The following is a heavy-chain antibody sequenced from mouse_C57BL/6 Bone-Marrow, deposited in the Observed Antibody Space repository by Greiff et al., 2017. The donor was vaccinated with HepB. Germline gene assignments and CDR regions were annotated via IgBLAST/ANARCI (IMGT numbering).Heavy chain of an antibody. J-gene: IGHJ2*01. CDR2: IDPSDSYT. V-gene: IGHV1-69*01. Sequence: VQLQQPGAELVMPGASVKLSCKASGYTFTSYWMHWVKQRPGQGLEWIGEIDPSDSYTNYNQKFKGKSTLTVDKSSSTAYMQLSSLTSEDSAVYYCGRSRDYYGNFPFDYWGQGTTLTVSS. CDR1: GYTFTSYW. D-gene: IGHD2-1*01. CDR3: GRSRDYYGNFPFDY.